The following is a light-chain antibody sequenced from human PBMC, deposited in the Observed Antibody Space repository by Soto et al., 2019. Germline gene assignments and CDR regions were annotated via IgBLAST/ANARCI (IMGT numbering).Light chain of an antibody. V-gene: IGKV3-11*01. CDR3: QQYNNWPWT. J-gene: IGKJ1*01. CDR2: DAS. Sequence: EIVLTQSPATLSLSPCERATLSFRASQSVSSYLAWYQQKPGQAPRLLIYDASNRATGIPARFSGSGSGTEFTLTISSLQSEDFAVYYCQQYNNWPWTFGQGTKVDIK. CDR1: QSVSSY.